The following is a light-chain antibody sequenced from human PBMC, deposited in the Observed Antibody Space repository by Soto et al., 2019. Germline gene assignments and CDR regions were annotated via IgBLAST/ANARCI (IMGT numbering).Light chain of an antibody. Sequence: QSVLTQPPSMSGTPGQRVTISCSGTTSNIGRNTVTWYQHLPGAAPKLLIYSSNQRPSGVPDRFSGSKSGSSASLAISGPQSEDEADYYCASWDDSLNGFMIFGGGTKVTVL. V-gene: IGLV1-44*01. CDR1: TSNIGRNT. CDR3: ASWDDSLNGFMI. CDR2: SSN. J-gene: IGLJ2*01.